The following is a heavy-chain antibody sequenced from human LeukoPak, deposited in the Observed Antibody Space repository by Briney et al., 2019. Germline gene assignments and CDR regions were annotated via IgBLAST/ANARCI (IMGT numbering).Heavy chain of an antibody. CDR3: ARGRLYDSSGYSTANFDY. J-gene: IGHJ4*02. D-gene: IGHD3-22*01. CDR1: GGSFSGYY. CDR2: INHSGST. V-gene: IGHV4-34*01. Sequence: PSETLSLTCAVYGGSFSGYYWSWIRQPPGKGLEWIGEINHSGSTNYNPSLKGRVTISVDTSKNQFSLKLSSVTAADTAVYYCARGRLYDSSGYSTANFDYWGQGTLVTVSS.